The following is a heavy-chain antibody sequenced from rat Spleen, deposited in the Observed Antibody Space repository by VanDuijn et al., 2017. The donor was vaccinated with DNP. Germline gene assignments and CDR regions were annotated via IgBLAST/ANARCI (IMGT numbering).Heavy chain of an antibody. D-gene: IGHD1-11*01. CDR1: GFTFSDYY. CDR3: ARHVLPLRVWDY. J-gene: IGHJ2*01. Sequence: EVQLVESGGGLVQPGRSLKLSCAASGFTFSDYYMAWVRQAPTKGLEWVAYIRYDGGSIHYGDSVKGRFTIFRDNARNTLYLQMNSLRSEDMATYYCARHVLPLRVWDYWGQGVMVTVSS. V-gene: IGHV5-22*01. CDR2: IRYDGGSI.